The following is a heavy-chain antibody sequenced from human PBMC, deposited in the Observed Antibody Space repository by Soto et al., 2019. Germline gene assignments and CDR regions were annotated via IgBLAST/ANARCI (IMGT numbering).Heavy chain of an antibody. Sequence: SETLSLTCTVSGGSISSSSYYWGWIRQPPGKGLEWIGSIYYSGSTYYNPSLKSRVTISVDTSKNQFSLKLSSVTAADTAVYYCARYLTRRHSSSHQNTAMVKGPFDYWGQGTLVTVSS. D-gene: IGHD5-18*01. CDR1: GGSISSSSYY. V-gene: IGHV4-39*01. J-gene: IGHJ4*02. CDR3: ARYLTRRHSSSHQNTAMVKGPFDY. CDR2: IYYSGST.